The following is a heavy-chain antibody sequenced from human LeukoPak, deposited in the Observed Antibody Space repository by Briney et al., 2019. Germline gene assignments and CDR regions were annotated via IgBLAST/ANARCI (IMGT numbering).Heavy chain of an antibody. CDR1: GFTFNSDW. V-gene: IGHV3-7*03. CDR2: IKQEGSGK. J-gene: IGHJ3*02. D-gene: IGHD3-10*01. Sequence: PGGSLRLSCPATGFTFNSDWMSWVRQARGKGLEWVANIKQEGSGKYNVDSVKGRFTISRHSPEKSLSLQTNNLRGYGADVHFCSGSGRLGASDIWGQGTMVTVSS. CDR3: SGSGRLGASDI.